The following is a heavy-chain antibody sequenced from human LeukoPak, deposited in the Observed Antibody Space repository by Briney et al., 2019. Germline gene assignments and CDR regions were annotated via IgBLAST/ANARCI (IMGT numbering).Heavy chain of an antibody. CDR2: IYYSGST. D-gene: IGHD3-22*01. CDR1: GGSISSSSYY. J-gene: IGHJ3*02. CDR3: ASDSSGQSNDAFDI. Sequence: SETLSLTCTVSGGSISSSSYYWGWIRQPPGKGLEWIGSIYYSGSTYYNPSLKSRVTISVDTSKNQFSLKLSSVTAADTAVYYYASDSSGQSNDAFDIWGQGTMVTVSS. V-gene: IGHV4-39*01.